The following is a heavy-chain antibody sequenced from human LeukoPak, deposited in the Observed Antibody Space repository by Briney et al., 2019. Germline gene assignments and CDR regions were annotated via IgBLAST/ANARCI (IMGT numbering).Heavy chain of an antibody. D-gene: IGHD3-22*01. J-gene: IGHJ4*02. V-gene: IGHV3-23*01. CDR3: AKDSRVNTAYYYDSARFDY. CDR2: ISGSGGST. Sequence: PGGSLRLSCAASGFTFSSYNMNWVRQAPGKGLEWVSTISGSGGSTYYADSVKGRFTISRDNSKNTLYLQMNSLRAEDTAVYYCAKDSRVNTAYYYDSARFDYWGQGTLVTVSS. CDR1: GFTFSSYN.